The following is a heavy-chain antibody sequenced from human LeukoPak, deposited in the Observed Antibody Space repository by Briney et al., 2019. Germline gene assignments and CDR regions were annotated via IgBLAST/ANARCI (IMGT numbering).Heavy chain of an antibody. V-gene: IGHV4-34*01. CDR3: ARDVVGATTPWYFDL. D-gene: IGHD1-26*01. J-gene: IGHJ2*01. Sequence: SETLSLTCAVYGGSFSGYYWSWIRQPPGKGLEWIGEINHSGSTNYNPSLKSRVTISVDTSKNQFSLKLSSVTAADTAVYYCARDVVGATTPWYFDLWGRGTLVTVSS. CDR1: GGSFSGYY. CDR2: INHSGST.